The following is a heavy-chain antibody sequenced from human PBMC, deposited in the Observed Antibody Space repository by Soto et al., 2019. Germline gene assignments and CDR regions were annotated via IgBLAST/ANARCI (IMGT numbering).Heavy chain of an antibody. CDR2: ISSSSSTI. CDR3: ARDDETTVTTAFDI. CDR1: GFTFSSYS. V-gene: IGHV3-48*01. D-gene: IGHD4-17*01. J-gene: IGHJ3*02. Sequence: EVQLVESGGGLVQPGGSLRLSCAASGFTFSSYSMNWVRQAPGKGLEWVSYISSSSSTIYYADSVKGRFTISRDNAKNSLYLQMNSLRVEDTAVYYCARDDETTVTTAFDIWGQGTMVTVSS.